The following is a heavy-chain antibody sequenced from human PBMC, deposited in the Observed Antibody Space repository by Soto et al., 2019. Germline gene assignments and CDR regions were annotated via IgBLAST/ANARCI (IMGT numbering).Heavy chain of an antibody. J-gene: IGHJ4*02. V-gene: IGHV1-69*06. Sequence: QVQLVQSGAEVKKPGSSVKVSCKAFGGTFSSYAISWVRQAPGQGLEWMGGIIPVFGTANYAQRFQGRVTITADRSTSTAYMELSSLRSEDTGTYYCASGVASDYFYRDYWGQGTLVTVSS. CDR2: IIPVFGTA. D-gene: IGHD3-22*01. CDR3: ASGVASDYFYRDY. CDR1: GGTFSSYA.